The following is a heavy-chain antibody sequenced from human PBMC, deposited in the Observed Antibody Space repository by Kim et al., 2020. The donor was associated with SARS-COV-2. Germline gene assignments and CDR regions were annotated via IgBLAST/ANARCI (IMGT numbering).Heavy chain of an antibody. J-gene: IGHJ4*02. CDR3: AKKDY. V-gene: IGHV3-30*18. Sequence: GGSLRLSCAASGFTFSSYGMHWVRQAPGKGLEWVAVISYDGSNKYYADSVKGRFTISRDNSKNTLYLQMNSLRAEDTAVYYCAKKDYWGQGTLVTVSS. CDR2: ISYDGSNK. CDR1: GFTFSSYG.